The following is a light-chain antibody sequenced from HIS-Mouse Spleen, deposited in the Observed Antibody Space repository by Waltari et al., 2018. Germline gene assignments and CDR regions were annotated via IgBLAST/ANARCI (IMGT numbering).Light chain of an antibody. CDR2: GAS. Sequence: ELVTMQSPAILSVHPRQSATLSCRASQRVRINLVWYQQKPGQAPKLLIYGASTRATGIPSRFSGSGSGTEFTLTISSLQSEDFAVYYCQQYNNWPPWTFGQGTKVEIK. CDR3: QQYNNWPPWT. CDR1: QRVRIN. J-gene: IGKJ1*01. V-gene: IGKV3-15*01.